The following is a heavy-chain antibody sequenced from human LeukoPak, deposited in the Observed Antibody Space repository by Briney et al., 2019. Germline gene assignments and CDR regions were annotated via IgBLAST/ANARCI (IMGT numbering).Heavy chain of an antibody. Sequence: PSETLSLTCAVSGYSISSGYYWAWIRQPPGKGLEWIGSMYHSGSTYDSPSLKSRVTMSVDTSKNQFSLKLTSVTAADTAVYYCARKRYCHSTSCYFDDWGQGTLVTVSS. CDR3: ARKRYCHSTSCYFDD. CDR1: GYSISSGYY. J-gene: IGHJ4*02. V-gene: IGHV4-38-2*01. D-gene: IGHD2-2*01. CDR2: MYHSGST.